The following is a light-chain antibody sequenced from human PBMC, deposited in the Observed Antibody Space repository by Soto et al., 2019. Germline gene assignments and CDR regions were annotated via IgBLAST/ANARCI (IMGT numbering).Light chain of an antibody. CDR1: QGISSA. V-gene: IGKV1-13*02. CDR3: QQFNRYPLT. CDR2: GAS. J-gene: IGKJ4*01. Sequence: AIHFTQYKSSLSASVGDRVTITCRVSQGISSALAWYQQKPGKAPQLLIFGASTLESWVPSRFSGSGSGTDFTLTISSLQTEDFATYYCQQFNRYPLTFGGGTKVDIK.